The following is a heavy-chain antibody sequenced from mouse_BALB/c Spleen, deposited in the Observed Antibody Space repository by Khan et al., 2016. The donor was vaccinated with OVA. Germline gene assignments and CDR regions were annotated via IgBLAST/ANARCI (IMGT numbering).Heavy chain of an antibody. V-gene: IGHV1-55*01. CDR1: GYNFTSYW. CDR2: IYPGSGST. D-gene: IGHD1-1*01. CDR3: ARRDYYGSSIAY. J-gene: IGHJ3*01. Sequence: QVQLQQPGAELVKPGTSVKLSCKASGYNFTSYWINWVKLRPGQGLEWIGHIYPGSGSTYYNEKFKSKATLTVDTSSSTAYMQLRSLASEDSALYYCARRDYYGSSIAYWGQGTLVTVSA.